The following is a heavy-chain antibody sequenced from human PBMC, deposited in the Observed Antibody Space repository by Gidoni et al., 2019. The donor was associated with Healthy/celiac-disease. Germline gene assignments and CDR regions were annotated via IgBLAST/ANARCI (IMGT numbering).Heavy chain of an antibody. V-gene: IGHV2-5*02. Sequence: QITLKESGPTLVKPTQTLTLTCTFSGFSLSTSGVGVGWIRQPPGKALEWLALIYWDDDKRYSPSLKSRLTITKDTSKNQVVLTMTNMDPVDTATYYCAHLLGYCSSTSCYPGPYNWFDPWGQGTLDTVSS. D-gene: IGHD2-2*01. J-gene: IGHJ5*02. CDR3: AHLLGYCSSTSCYPGPYNWFDP. CDR1: GFSLSTSGVG. CDR2: IYWDDDK.